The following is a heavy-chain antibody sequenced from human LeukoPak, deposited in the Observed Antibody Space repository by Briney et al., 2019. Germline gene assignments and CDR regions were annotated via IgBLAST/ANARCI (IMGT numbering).Heavy chain of an antibody. CDR3: ARGRPARLHSGSYHDY. D-gene: IGHD1-26*01. CDR1: GWSFSGYY. Sequence: SETLSLTCAVYGWSFSGYYWSWIRQPPGKGLEWIGEINHSGSTNYNPSLKSRVTISVDTSKNQFSLKLSSVTAADTAVYYCARGRPARLHSGSYHDYWGQGTLVTVSS. J-gene: IGHJ4*02. V-gene: IGHV4-34*01. CDR2: INHSGST.